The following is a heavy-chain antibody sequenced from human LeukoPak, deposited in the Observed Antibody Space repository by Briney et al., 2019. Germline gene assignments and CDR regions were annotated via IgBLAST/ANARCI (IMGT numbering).Heavy chain of an antibody. J-gene: IGHJ3*02. CDR3: AKPYYDSSGYYQGAFDI. CDR2: IKQDGSEK. V-gene: IGHV3-7*03. D-gene: IGHD3-22*01. CDR1: GFSFSSYW. Sequence: GGSLRLSCAASGFSFSSYWMTWVRQAPGKGLEWVANIKQDGSEKHYGDSVKGRFTISRDNAKNSLYLQMNSLRAEDTAVYYCAKPYYDSSGYYQGAFDIWGQGTMVTVSS.